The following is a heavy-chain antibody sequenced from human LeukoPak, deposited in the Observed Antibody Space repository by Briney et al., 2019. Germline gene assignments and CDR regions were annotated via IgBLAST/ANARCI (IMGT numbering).Heavy chain of an antibody. D-gene: IGHD2-15*01. Sequence: GGSLRLSCAASGFTFSHAWMNWVRQAPGKGLEWVSYISSSSSSTIYYADSVKGRFTISRDNAKNSLYLQMNSLRAEDTAVYYCARALSSGWYNWFDPWGQGTLVTVSS. CDR3: ARALSSGWYNWFDP. CDR2: ISSSSSSTI. J-gene: IGHJ5*02. V-gene: IGHV3-48*01. CDR1: GFTFSHAW.